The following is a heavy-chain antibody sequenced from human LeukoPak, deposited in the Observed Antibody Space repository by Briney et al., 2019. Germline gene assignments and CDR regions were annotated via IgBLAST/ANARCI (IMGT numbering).Heavy chain of an antibody. Sequence: SDTLSLTCAVSGYSISSSNWWGWFRQPPGKGLEWIGYIYYSGSAYYNTSPNSRITMSVDTSKNQFSLKLSSVTAVDTAVYYCAREEAAAAIFDYWGQGTLVTVSS. CDR1: GYSISSSNW. D-gene: IGHD6-13*01. CDR2: IYYSGSA. V-gene: IGHV4-28*03. J-gene: IGHJ4*02. CDR3: AREEAAAAIFDY.